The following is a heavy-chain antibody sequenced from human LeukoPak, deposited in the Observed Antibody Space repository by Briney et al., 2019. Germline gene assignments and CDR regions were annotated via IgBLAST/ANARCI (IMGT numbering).Heavy chain of an antibody. CDR2: ISGSGGST. V-gene: IGHV3-23*01. CDR1: GFTFSSYA. D-gene: IGHD3-10*01. J-gene: IGHJ5*02. CDR3: AKDPDYGSGSYSRS. Sequence: GGSLRLSCAASGFTFSSYAMSWVRQAPGKGLEWVSAISGSGGSTYYADSVKGRSTISRDNSKNTLYLQMNSLRAEDTAVYYCAKDPDYGSGSYSRSWGQGTLVTVSS.